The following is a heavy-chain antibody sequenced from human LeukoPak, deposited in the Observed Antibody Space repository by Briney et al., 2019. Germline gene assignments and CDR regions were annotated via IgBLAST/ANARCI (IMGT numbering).Heavy chain of an antibody. J-gene: IGHJ4*02. D-gene: IGHD4-11*01. CDR1: GFTFSSYE. CDR3: ARQYDY. Sequence: GGSLRLSCAASGFTFSSYEMNWVRQAPGKGLERVSYISSSGSTMYYADSVKGRFTISRDNAKNSLYLQMNSLRAEDTAVYYCARQYDYWGQGTLVTVSS. CDR2: ISSSGSTM. V-gene: IGHV3-48*03.